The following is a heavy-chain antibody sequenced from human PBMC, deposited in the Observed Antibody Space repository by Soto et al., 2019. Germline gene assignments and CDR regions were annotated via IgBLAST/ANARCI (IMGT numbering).Heavy chain of an antibody. D-gene: IGHD2-2*01. Sequence: SETLSLTCTVSGGSVSSGSYYWSWIRQPPGKGLEWVGYIYNSGSTKYNPALKSRVTISLDTYKHQFSMKLSSVTAAAEAVYYCERDRGDIVVVPGATDVWGQGNTVTVSS. CDR2: IYNSGST. V-gene: IGHV4-61*01. J-gene: IGHJ6*02. CDR3: ERDRGDIVVVPGATDV. CDR1: GGSVSSGSYY.